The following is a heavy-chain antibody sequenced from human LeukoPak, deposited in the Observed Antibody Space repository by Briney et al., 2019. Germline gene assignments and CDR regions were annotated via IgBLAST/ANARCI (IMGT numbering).Heavy chain of an antibody. CDR3: ARISSSNWYNERGAFDV. Sequence: SETLSLTCIVSGGSIDNYYWSWIRQPPGKGLEWIGYIYYSGNTNYNPSLKSRVTISVDTSQNQFSLRLSSVTAADAAVYYCARISSSNWYNERGAFDVWGQGTMVTVSS. D-gene: IGHD6-13*01. CDR1: GGSIDNYY. V-gene: IGHV4-59*01. CDR2: IYYSGNT. J-gene: IGHJ3*01.